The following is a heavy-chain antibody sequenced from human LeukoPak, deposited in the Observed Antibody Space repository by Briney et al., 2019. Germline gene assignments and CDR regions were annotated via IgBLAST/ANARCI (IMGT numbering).Heavy chain of an antibody. CDR1: GFTFSSYA. CDR2: ISGSGGST. V-gene: IGHV3-23*01. Sequence: GGSLRLSCAASGFTFSSYAMSWVRQAPGKGLEWVSAISGSGGSTYYADSVKGRFTISRDNSKNTLYLQMNSLRAEDTAVYYCAKDSSRDYDFWSGYFHYYYGMDVWGQGTTVTVSS. J-gene: IGHJ6*02. D-gene: IGHD3-3*01. CDR3: AKDSSRDYDFWSGYFHYYYGMDV.